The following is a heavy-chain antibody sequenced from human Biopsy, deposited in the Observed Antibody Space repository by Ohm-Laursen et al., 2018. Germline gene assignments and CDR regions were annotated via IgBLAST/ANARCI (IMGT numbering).Heavy chain of an antibody. Sequence: SVKVSCKASGYSSSTYDVNWVRQARGQGLEWMGWMIPSSGKTGYAQRFQGRVTLTMNTSISTAYMELSGLRSEDTAVYFCARGYSRRVSIFEASIYWFDTWGQGTLVTVSS. CDR1: GYSSSTYD. V-gene: IGHV1-8*01. D-gene: IGHD6-6*01. CDR2: MIPSSGKT. CDR3: ARGYSRRVSIFEASIYWFDT. J-gene: IGHJ5*02.